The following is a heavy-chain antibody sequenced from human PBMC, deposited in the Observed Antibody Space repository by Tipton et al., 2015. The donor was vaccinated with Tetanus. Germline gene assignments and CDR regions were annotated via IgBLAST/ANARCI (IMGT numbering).Heavy chain of an antibody. CDR3: ARAPRYCGGDCYHFDY. J-gene: IGHJ4*02. V-gene: IGHV3-53*01. D-gene: IGHD2-21*02. CDR2: LYSGGGP. CDR1: GFSLSSYT. Sequence: SLRLSCVVSGFSLSSYTMNWVRQAPGKGLEWVSVLYSGGGPNYADSVKGRFTISRDNSKNTLYLQMNSLRVEDTAIYYCARAPRYCGGDCYHFDYWGQGTLVTASS.